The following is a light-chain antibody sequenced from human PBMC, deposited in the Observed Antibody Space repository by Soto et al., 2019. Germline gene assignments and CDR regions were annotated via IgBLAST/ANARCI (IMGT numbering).Light chain of an antibody. J-gene: IGLJ1*01. CDR3: CSYTSSGTYV. Sequence: QSVLTNPASVSGSPGQSITISCTGTGSDVGGYDYVSWYQQYPGKAPKLVIYDVTNRPSGVSNRFSGSKSGNTAALIIFGLQAEDEADYYCCSYTSSGTYVFGTGTKVTVL. CDR2: DVT. CDR1: GSDVGGYDY. V-gene: IGLV2-14*03.